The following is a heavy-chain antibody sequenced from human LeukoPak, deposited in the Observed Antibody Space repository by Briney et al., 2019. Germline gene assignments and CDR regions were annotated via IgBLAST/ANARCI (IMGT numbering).Heavy chain of an antibody. D-gene: IGHD4-17*01. V-gene: IGHV4-34*01. Sequence: SETLSLTCAVYGGSFSGYYWSWIRQPPGKGLEWIGEINHSGSTNYNPSLKSRVTISVDTYKNQFAPNLSSVTAADTAVYYCPRESDGDYGLDYWGQGTLVTVSS. CDR3: PRESDGDYGLDY. CDR1: GGSFSGYY. J-gene: IGHJ4*02. CDR2: INHSGST.